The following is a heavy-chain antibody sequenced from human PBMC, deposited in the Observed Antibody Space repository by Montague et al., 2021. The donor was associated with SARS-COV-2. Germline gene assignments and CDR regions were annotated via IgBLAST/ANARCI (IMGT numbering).Heavy chain of an antibody. D-gene: IGHD1-1*01. CDR1: GDSISSSSYN. V-gene: IGHV4-39*01. CDR2: VHYSGRP. J-gene: IGHJ4*02. Sequence: SETLSLTCTVSGDSISSSSYNWGWIRQPQGKGLEWIGGVHYSGRPYYNPSLKSRVTIYVDTSKNQLSLKLSSVTAADTAVYYCTRHVHMTWPEPSPGFDYWGQGTLVTVSS. CDR3: TRHVHMTWPEPSPGFDY.